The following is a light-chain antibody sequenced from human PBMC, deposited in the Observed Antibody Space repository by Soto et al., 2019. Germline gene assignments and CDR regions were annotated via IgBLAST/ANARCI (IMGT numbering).Light chain of an antibody. V-gene: IGKV2-30*01. CDR1: QSLVYSDGNTY. Sequence: DVVMTQSPLSLPVTLGQPASISCRSSQSLVYSDGNTYLNWFQQRPGQSPRRLIYKVSNRDSGVPDRFSGSGSCTDFTLKISRVEAEDVGVYYCMQGTHWPPERYSFGQGTKLEIK. CDR3: MQGTHWPPERYS. J-gene: IGKJ2*01. CDR2: KVS.